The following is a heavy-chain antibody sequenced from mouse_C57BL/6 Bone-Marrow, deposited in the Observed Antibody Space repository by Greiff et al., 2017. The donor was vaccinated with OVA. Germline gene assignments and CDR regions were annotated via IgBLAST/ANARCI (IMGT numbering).Heavy chain of an antibody. Sequence: DVKLVESGGGLVKPGGSLKLSCAASGFTFSIYAMSWVRQTPEKRLEWVATISDGGSYTYYPDNVKGRFTISRDNAKNNRYLQMSHLKSEDTAMYYCARGNSGYGWYFDVWGTGTTVTVSS. CDR2: ISDGGSYT. J-gene: IGHJ1*03. CDR1: GFTFSIYA. D-gene: IGHD3-2*02. CDR3: ARGNSGYGWYFDV. V-gene: IGHV5-4*03.